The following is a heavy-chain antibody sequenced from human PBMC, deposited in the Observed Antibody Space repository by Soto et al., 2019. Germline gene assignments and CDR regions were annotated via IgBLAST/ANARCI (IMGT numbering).Heavy chain of an antibody. Sequence: QVQLVQSGAEVKKPGSSVKVSCKASGGTFSSYAISWVRQAPGQGLEWMGGIIPIFGTANYAHKFQGRVTITADESTSTAYMELSSLRSEDTAVYYGTARITMVRGVVYYYYYGMYVWGQGTTVTVSS. J-gene: IGHJ6*02. CDR3: TARITMVRGVVYYYYYGMYV. V-gene: IGHV1-69*12. D-gene: IGHD3-10*01. CDR1: GGTFSSYA. CDR2: IIPIFGTA.